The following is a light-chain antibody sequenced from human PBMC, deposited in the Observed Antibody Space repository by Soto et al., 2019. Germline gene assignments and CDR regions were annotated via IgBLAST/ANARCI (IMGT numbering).Light chain of an antibody. Sequence: EIVMTQSPATLSVSPGERATLSCRASQNIGKKLAWYQQKSGQAPSLLIYGASTRATGVPARFSGSGSGTAFALTISGLQSEDFPVYYCQQYDNWPPWTFGQGTKVDIK. CDR1: QNIGKK. CDR2: GAS. V-gene: IGKV3-15*01. CDR3: QQYDNWPPWT. J-gene: IGKJ1*01.